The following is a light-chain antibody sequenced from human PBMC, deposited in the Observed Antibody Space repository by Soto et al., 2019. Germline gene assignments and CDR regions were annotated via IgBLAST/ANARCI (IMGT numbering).Light chain of an antibody. J-gene: IGKJ4*01. CDR3: QLYNSYALA. V-gene: IGKV1-5*03. Sequence: DIQMTQSPSTLSASVGDSVTITCRASQSITTWLAWYQQKPGKAPKLLIQKASTLVSGVPSRFSGSGFGTEFSLTINSLQPDDFATYYCQLYNSYALAFGGGTKVEI. CDR1: QSITTW. CDR2: KAS.